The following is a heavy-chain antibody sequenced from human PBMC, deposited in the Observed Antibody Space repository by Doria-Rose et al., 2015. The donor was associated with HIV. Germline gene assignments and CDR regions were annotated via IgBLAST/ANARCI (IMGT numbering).Heavy chain of an antibody. CDR2: INHSGST. D-gene: IGHD3-10*01. Sequence: QVQLQQWGAGLLKPSETLSLNCAVYGGSFSNYYWAWICQPPGKGLEWIGEINHSGSTNYNPSLKSRVTISVDTSKNQFSLKLSSVTAADMAVYYCARSFTMVQGVTNWFDPWGQGTLVTVSS. CDR3: ARSFTMVQGVTNWFDP. J-gene: IGHJ5*02. V-gene: IGHV4-34*01. CDR1: GGSFSNYY.